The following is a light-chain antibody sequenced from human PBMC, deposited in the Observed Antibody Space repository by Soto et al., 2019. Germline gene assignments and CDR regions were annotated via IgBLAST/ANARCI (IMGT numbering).Light chain of an antibody. V-gene: IGLV1-44*01. CDR2: SNN. J-gene: IGLJ1*01. CDR1: RSNIGSNT. Sequence: QSVLTQPPSTSGTPGQRVTISCSGSRSNIGSNTVTWYQQLPGTAPKLLIYSNNQRPSGVPDRFSGSKSGTSASLAISGLQSEDEADYYCAAWDDSLNGSYVFGTGTKDTVL. CDR3: AAWDDSLNGSYV.